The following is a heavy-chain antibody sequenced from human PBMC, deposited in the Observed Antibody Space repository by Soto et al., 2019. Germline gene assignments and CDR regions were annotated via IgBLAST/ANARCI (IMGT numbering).Heavy chain of an antibody. CDR2: IVPIFGTP. Sequence: QVQLVQSGAEVKKPGSSVKVSCKASGGTFSSYAISWVRQAPGQGLEWMGGIVPIFGTPIYAQKFQGRVSITADKFASTAYMELSSLRSEDSAVYYCARDHYDSTGHDKYYYYGFDVWGQGTTVTVSS. D-gene: IGHD3-22*01. CDR3: ARDHYDSTGHDKYYYYGFDV. J-gene: IGHJ6*02. V-gene: IGHV1-69*06. CDR1: GGTFSSYA.